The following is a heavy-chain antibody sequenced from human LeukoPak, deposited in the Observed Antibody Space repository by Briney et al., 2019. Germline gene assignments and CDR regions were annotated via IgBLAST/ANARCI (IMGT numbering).Heavy chain of an antibody. CDR2: IYTSGST. Sequence: PSETLSLACTVSGGSISSYYWSWIRQPAGKGLEWIGRIYTSGSTNYNPSLKSRVTMSVDTSKNQFSLKLSSVTAADTAVYYCARDLGGSSDRGDYYYYYMDVWGKGTTVTISS. V-gene: IGHV4-4*07. CDR3: ARDLGGSSDRGDYYYYYMDV. CDR1: GGSISSYY. J-gene: IGHJ6*03. D-gene: IGHD3-16*01.